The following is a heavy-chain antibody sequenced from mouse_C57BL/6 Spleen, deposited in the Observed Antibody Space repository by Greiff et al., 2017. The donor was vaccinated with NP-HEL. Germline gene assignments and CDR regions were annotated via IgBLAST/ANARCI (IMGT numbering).Heavy chain of an antibody. Sequence: QVQLKQPGAELVRPGTSVKLSCKASGYTFTSYWMHWVKQRPGQGLEWIGVIDPSDSYTNYNQKFQGKATLTVDTSSSTAYMQLSSLTSEDSAVYYCARYYYGSSYRYFDVWGTGTTVTVSS. J-gene: IGHJ1*03. D-gene: IGHD1-1*01. CDR3: ARYYYGSSYRYFDV. CDR1: GYTFTSYW. V-gene: IGHV1-59*01. CDR2: IDPSDSYT.